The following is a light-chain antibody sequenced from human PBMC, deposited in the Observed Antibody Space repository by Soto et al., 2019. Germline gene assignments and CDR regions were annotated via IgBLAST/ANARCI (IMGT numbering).Light chain of an antibody. CDR1: QSISTY. Sequence: DIQMTQSPSSLSASVGERVTITCRASQSISTYLHWYQQKPGKAPNLLIYAASTLQSGVPSRFSGSGSATDFTLTISSLQPEDFATYFCQHGYSTPLTFGGGTKVDIK. V-gene: IGKV1-39*01. J-gene: IGKJ4*01. CDR2: AAS. CDR3: QHGYSTPLT.